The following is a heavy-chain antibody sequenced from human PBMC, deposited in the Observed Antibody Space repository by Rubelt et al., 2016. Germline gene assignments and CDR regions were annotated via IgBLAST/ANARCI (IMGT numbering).Heavy chain of an antibody. CDR2: INHSGST. CDR3: AEVSRDGYNSDFDI. J-gene: IGHJ3*02. V-gene: IGHV4-34*01. D-gene: IGHD5-24*01. Sequence: IRQPPGKGLEWIGEINHSGSTNYNPSLKSRVTISVDTSKNQFSLKLSSVTAADTAVYYCAEVSRDGYNSDFDIWGQGTMVTVSS.